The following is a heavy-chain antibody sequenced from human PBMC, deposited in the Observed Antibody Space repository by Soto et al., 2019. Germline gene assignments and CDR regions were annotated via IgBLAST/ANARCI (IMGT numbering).Heavy chain of an antibody. J-gene: IGHJ4*02. CDR3: ARPYDFWSGYFDY. V-gene: IGHV5-51*01. CDR1: RYSFTSYW. Sequence: PGESLKISCKGSRYSFTSYWIGWVRQMPGKGLEWMGIIYTGDSDTRYSPSFQGQVTISADKSISTAYLQWSSLKASDTAMYYCARPYDFWSGYFDYWGQGTLVTVSS. CDR2: IYTGDSDT. D-gene: IGHD3-3*01.